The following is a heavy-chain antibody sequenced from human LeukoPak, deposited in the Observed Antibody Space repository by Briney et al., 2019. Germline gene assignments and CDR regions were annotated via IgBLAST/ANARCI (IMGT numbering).Heavy chain of an antibody. CDR2: IYYSGST. CDR1: GGSISSGGYY. J-gene: IGHJ4*02. CDR3: ARDSDYGSGSAFDY. D-gene: IGHD3-10*01. V-gene: IGHV4-31*03. Sequence: SETLSLTCTVSGGSISSGGYYWSWIRQHPGKGLEWIGYIYYSGSTYYNPSLKSRVTISVDTSKSQFSLKLSSVTAADTAVYYCARDSDYGSGSAFDYWGQGTLVTVSS.